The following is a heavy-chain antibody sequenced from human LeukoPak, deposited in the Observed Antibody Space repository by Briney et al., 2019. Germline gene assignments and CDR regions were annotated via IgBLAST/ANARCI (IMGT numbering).Heavy chain of an antibody. D-gene: IGHD6-19*01. V-gene: IGHV3-23*01. Sequence: GGSPRLSCAASGFTFSNYAMNWVRQAPGKGLEWLSALTGSGVTTFYADSVKGRFTISRDNSKNTLYLQVDSVRADDTAIYYCAKGRGSGWYVCENWGQGALVTVSS. CDR1: GFTFSNYA. CDR2: LTGSGVTT. CDR3: AKGRGSGWYVCEN. J-gene: IGHJ4*02.